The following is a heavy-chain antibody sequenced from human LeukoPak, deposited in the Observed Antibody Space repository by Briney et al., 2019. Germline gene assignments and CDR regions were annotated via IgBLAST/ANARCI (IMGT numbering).Heavy chain of an antibody. CDR3: AKVGCSGGSCYSNYYYMDV. V-gene: IGHV3-23*01. Sequence: GGSLRLSCAASGFTFSSYGMTWVRQAPGKGLEWVSAISASGGSTYYADSVKGRFTIFRDKSKNTLYLQMNSLRAEDTAVYYCAKVGCSGGSCYSNYYYMDVWGKGTTVTISS. CDR2: ISASGGST. CDR1: GFTFSSYG. D-gene: IGHD2-15*01. J-gene: IGHJ6*03.